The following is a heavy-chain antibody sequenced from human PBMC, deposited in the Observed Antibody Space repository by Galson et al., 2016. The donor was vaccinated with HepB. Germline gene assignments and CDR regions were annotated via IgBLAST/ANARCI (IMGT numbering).Heavy chain of an antibody. CDR1: GFSLTTPGVG. Sequence: PALVKPTPTLTLTCTFSGFSLTTPGVGVGWIRQPPGKALEWLAFIYWNDDKRYSPSLKSRLTITKDTSKNQVVLTLTNMDPVDTATYYCAHRRTSADYGSGKDHYFDYWGQGTLVTVSS. V-gene: IGHV2-5*01. J-gene: IGHJ4*02. D-gene: IGHD3-10*01. CDR2: IYWNDDK. CDR3: AHRRTSADYGSGKDHYFDY.